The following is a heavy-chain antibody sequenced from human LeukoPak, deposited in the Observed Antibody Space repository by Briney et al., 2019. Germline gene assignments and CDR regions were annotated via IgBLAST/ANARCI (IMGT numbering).Heavy chain of an antibody. D-gene: IGHD3-9*01. CDR3: ARGPDWLNNWFDL. CDR2: INSDGSST. V-gene: IGHV3-74*01. J-gene: IGHJ5*02. Sequence: GGSLRLSCAASGFTFSSHWMHWVRQAPGKGLVWVSRINSDGSSTTYTDSVKGRFTTSRDNAKNTMYLQMKSLRAEDTAVYYCARGPDWLNNWFDLWGQGTLVTVSS. CDR1: GFTFSSHW.